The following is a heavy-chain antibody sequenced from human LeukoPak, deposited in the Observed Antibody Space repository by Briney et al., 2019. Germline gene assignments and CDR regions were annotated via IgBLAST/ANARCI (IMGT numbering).Heavy chain of an antibody. CDR2: MNPHSGNT. J-gene: IGHJ3*02. Sequence: GASVKVSCKASGYTFSGFYIHWVRQAAGQGLEWMGWMNPHSGNTGYAQKFLGRITLTRNTSTSMAYMELTSLKSEDTAVYYCARGRRDVFDIWGQGTTVTVS. V-gene: IGHV1-8*03. CDR3: ARGRRDVFDI. CDR1: GYTFSGFY.